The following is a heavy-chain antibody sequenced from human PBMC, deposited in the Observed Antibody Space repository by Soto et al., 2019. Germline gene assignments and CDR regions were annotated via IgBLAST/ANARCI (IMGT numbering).Heavy chain of an antibody. CDR2: INPNSGGT. Sequence: GASVKVSCKTSGYTFTRYFSHWVRQAPGQGLEWMGWINPNSGGTNYAQKFQGRVTMTEDTSTDTAYMELSSLRSEDTAVYYCATYNNGQWLVFDYWGQGTLVTVSS. CDR3: ATYNNGQWLVFDY. CDR1: GYTFTRYF. D-gene: IGHD6-19*01. J-gene: IGHJ4*02. V-gene: IGHV1-2*02.